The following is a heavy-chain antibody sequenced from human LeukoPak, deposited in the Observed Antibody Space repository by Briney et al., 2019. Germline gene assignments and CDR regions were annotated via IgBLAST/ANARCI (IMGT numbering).Heavy chain of an antibody. CDR2: IKNDGTVK. J-gene: IGHJ4*02. CDR3: AKDSYSKGDY. Sequence: GGSLRLSCAASGFTFSSYAMSWVRQAPGKGLEWVANIKNDGTVKNYVDSVKGRFTISRDNAKNSLYLQMNSLRAEDTAVYYCAKDSYSKGDYWGQGVLVTVSS. CDR1: GFTFSSYA. V-gene: IGHV3-7*01. D-gene: IGHD6-13*01.